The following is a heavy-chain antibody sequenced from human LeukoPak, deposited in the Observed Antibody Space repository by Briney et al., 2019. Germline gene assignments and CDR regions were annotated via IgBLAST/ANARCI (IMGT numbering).Heavy chain of an antibody. CDR2: IIPILGIA. J-gene: IGHJ4*02. V-gene: IGHV1-69*04. CDR3: ASNRYGDYVGYFDY. Sequence: ASVKVSCKASGGTFSSYAISWVRQAPGQGLEWMGRIIPILGIANYAQKFQGRVTITADKSTSTAYMELSSLRSEDTAVYYCASNRYGDYVGYFDYWGQGTLVTVSS. D-gene: IGHD4-17*01. CDR1: GGTFSSYA.